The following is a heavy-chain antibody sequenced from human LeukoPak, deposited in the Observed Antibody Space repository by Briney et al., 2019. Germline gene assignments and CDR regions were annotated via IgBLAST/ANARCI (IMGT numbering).Heavy chain of an antibody. D-gene: IGHD6-13*01. V-gene: IGHV1-2*02. J-gene: IGHJ5*02. CDR3: ARAGAGTYEDWFDP. CDR1: GYTFTGYY. Sequence: ASVTVSCKASGYTFTGYYMHWVRQAHGQGLEWMGWINPNSGGTNYAQKFQGRVTMSRDTSISTAYMELSRLRSDDTAVYYCARAGAGTYEDWFDPWGQGTLVTVS. CDR2: INPNSGGT.